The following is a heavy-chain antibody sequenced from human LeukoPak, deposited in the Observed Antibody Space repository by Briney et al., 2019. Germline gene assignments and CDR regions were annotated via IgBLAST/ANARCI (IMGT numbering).Heavy chain of an antibody. CDR3: AGGTDFWSGYSFDS. V-gene: IGHV3-53*01. Sequence: PGGSLRLSCAASAFTFSDAWVSWVRQAPGKGLEWVSIIYSGGTTDFADSVKGRFTISRDISKNTLSLQLSSLRPEDTAVYFCAGGTDFWSGYSFDSWGQGTLVIVSS. CDR2: IYSGGTT. CDR1: AFTFSDAW. D-gene: IGHD3-3*01. J-gene: IGHJ4*02.